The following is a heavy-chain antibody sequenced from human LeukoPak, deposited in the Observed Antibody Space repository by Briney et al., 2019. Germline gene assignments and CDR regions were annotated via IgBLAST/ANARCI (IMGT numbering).Heavy chain of an antibody. V-gene: IGHV1-69*13. J-gene: IGHJ4*02. CDR1: GGTFSSYA. CDR3: ALRYCSGGSCYHFDY. D-gene: IGHD2-15*01. Sequence: ASVKVSCKASGGTFSSYAISWVRQAPGQGLEWMGGIIPIFGTANYAQKFQGRVTITADESTSRAYMELSSLRSEDTAVYYCALRYCSGGSCYHFDYWGQGTLVTVSS. CDR2: IIPIFGTA.